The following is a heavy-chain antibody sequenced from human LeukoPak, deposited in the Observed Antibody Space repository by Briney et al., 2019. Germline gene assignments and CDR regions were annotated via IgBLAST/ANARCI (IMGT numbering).Heavy chain of an antibody. CDR3: TTDTPLIYYDFWSGYRDEHDY. D-gene: IGHD3-3*01. J-gene: IGHJ4*02. CDR2: IKSKTDGGTT. Sequence: GGSLRLSCAASGFTFSNAWMSWVRQAPGKGLEWVGRIKSKTDGGTTDYAAPVKGRFTISRDDSKNTLYLQMNSLKTEDTAVYYCTTDTPLIYYDFWSGYRDEHDYWGQGTLVTVSS. CDR1: GFTFSNAW. V-gene: IGHV3-15*01.